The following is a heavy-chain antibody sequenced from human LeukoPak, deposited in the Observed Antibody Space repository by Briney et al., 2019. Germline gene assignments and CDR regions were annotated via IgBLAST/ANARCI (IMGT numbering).Heavy chain of an antibody. CDR2: IGGSRGRT. Sequence: GGSLRLSCAASGFTFSIYAMTWVRQAPGKGVEWVSAIGGSRGRTYYADSVTGRFTISRDNSKNTLYLQMNSLRAEDTAVYYCAKPLHDYGDSYFDYWGQRTLVTVSS. D-gene: IGHD4-17*01. CDR3: AKPLHDYGDSYFDY. CDR1: GFTFSIYA. V-gene: IGHV3-23*01. J-gene: IGHJ4*02.